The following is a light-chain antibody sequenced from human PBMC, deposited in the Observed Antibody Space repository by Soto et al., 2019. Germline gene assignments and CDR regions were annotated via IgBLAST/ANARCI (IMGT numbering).Light chain of an antibody. CDR1: QSVSSSY. CDR3: HQYDKSPWT. J-gene: IGKJ1*01. Sequence: EFVLTQSPGTLSLSPGERATLSCRASQSVSSSYLAWYQQKPGQAPRLLIYGASSRATGIPDRFSGSGSGTNFTLTISRLEPEDFAVYYCHQYDKSPWTFGQGTKVDIK. CDR2: GAS. V-gene: IGKV3-20*01.